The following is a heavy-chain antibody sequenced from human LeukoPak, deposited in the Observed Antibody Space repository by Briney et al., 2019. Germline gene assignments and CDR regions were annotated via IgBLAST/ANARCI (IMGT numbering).Heavy chain of an antibody. D-gene: IGHD6-25*01. CDR2: IYTAGST. J-gene: IGHJ4*02. V-gene: IGHV3-53*01. CDR3: AGGNTWPGLSY. Sequence: GGSLRLSCAASGFTVSGNYMSWVRQAPGKELEWVSVIYTAGSTYNADSVKGRFTISRDKSKNTLYLQMNTLRAEDTAVYFCAGGNTWPGLSYWGQGTLLTVSS. CDR1: GFTVSGNY.